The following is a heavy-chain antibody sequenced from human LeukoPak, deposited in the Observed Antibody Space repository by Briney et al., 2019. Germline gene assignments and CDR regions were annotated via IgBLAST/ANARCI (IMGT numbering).Heavy chain of an antibody. CDR1: GFTFSSYG. Sequence: PGGSLRLSCAASGFTFSSYGMHGVREAPGKGREGVAVISYEGSNKYYADSVKGRVTISRDNSKNTLYLQMNSLRAEDTAVYYCAKEDGVRGAASLYYYGMDVWGQGTTVTVSS. V-gene: IGHV3-30*18. CDR2: ISYEGSNK. D-gene: IGHD3-10*01. CDR3: AKEDGVRGAASLYYYGMDV. J-gene: IGHJ6*02.